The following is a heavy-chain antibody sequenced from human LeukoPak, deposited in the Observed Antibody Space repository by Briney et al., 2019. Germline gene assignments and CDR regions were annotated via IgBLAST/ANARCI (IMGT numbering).Heavy chain of an antibody. CDR3: ARGGATPMVFRY. D-gene: IGHD3-10*01. CDR1: GFSFRSYW. V-gene: IGHV4-34*01. Sequence: GSLRLSCAATGFSFRSYWMNWVRQSPGKGLEWIGEISHSGSTKYSPSLKSRVAISIDTSKNQFSLHLTSVTAADTAVYYCARGGATPMVFRYWGRGTLVTVSS. CDR2: ISHSGST. J-gene: IGHJ4*02.